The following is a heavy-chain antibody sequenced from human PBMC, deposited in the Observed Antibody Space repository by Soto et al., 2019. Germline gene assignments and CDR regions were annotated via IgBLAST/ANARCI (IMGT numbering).Heavy chain of an antibody. CDR2: ITRDSNHI. CDR1: GFTFTAYT. J-gene: IGHJ4*02. Sequence: GGSLRLSCAASGFTFTAYTINWVRQAPEKGLEWVASITRDSNHIYFADSVKGRFTLSRDNAKSSVYLQINSLRAEDTAIYFCARAFIVVSTTLYYWVQGTLGSV. V-gene: IGHV3-21*01. CDR3: ARAFIVVSTTLYY. D-gene: IGHD3-22*01.